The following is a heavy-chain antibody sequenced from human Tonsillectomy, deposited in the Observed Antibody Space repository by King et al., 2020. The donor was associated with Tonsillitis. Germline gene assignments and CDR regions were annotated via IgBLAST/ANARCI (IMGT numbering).Heavy chain of an antibody. CDR3: ARQDGVYYCYCDALDV. Sequence: QLVQSGAEVKRPGESLKISCKGSGYSFTSYWIGWVRQMPGKGLEWMGIIYPGDSDIRYSPSFQGQVTISADKSISTAYLQWSSLKAADTAMYYCARQDGVYYCYCDALDVCCKGTTVTFSS. D-gene: IGHD4-17*01. V-gene: IGHV5-51*01. CDR1: GYSFTSYW. J-gene: IGHJ6*04. CDR2: IYPGDSDI.